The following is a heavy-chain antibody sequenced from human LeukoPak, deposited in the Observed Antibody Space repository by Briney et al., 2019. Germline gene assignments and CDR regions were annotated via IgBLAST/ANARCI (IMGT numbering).Heavy chain of an antibody. J-gene: IGHJ4*02. V-gene: IGHV1-18*01. D-gene: IGHD5-12*01. CDR2: ISAYNGNT. Sequence: ASVEVSCKASGYSLTSYGISWVRQAPGQGLEWMGWISAYNGNTNYAQKLQGRVTMTTDTSTSTAYMELRSLRSDDTAVYYCARDLRQGEYNFDYWGQGTLVTVSS. CDR3: ARDLRQGEYNFDY. CDR1: GYSLTSYG.